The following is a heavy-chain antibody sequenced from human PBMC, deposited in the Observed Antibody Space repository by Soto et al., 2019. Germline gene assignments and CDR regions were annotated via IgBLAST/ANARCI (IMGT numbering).Heavy chain of an antibody. CDR3: ARACSSTSCYDVFDY. V-gene: IGHV4-4*07. J-gene: IGHJ4*02. Sequence: SETLSLTCTVSGGSISSSYWSWIRQPAGKGLEWIGRIYASGSTNYNPSLKSRVTMSVDTSKNQFSLKLRSVTAADTAVYYCARACSSTSCYDVFDYWGQGTLVNVS. CDR2: IYASGST. CDR1: GGSISSSY. D-gene: IGHD2-2*01.